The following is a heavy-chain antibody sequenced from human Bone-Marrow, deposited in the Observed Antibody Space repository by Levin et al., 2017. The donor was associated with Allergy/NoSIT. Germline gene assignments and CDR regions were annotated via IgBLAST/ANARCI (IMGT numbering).Heavy chain of an antibody. J-gene: IGHJ5*02. V-gene: IGHV4-4*07. CDR1: GGSINNFY. D-gene: IGHD3-16*01. CDR2: IYSSGST. Sequence: PSETLSLTCNVSGGSINNFYWSWIRQPAGKGLEWVGRIYSSGSTNYNPSLKSRVTMSVDTSKNQFSLKLTSVTAADTAMYYCAQDRGADLGWFVPWGQGTLVTVSS. CDR3: AQDRGADLGWFVP.